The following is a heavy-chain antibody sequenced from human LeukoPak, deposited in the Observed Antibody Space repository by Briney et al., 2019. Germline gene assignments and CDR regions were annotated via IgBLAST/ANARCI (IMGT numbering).Heavy chain of an antibody. CDR3: ARDIYYYDSSGSQTLDY. CDR1: GFTFSNAW. D-gene: IGHD3-22*01. CDR2: IHTSGAT. Sequence: KPGGSLRLSCAASGFTFSNAWMSWVRQAPGKGLEWIGRIHTSGATNYNPSLKSRVTMSVDTSKNQFSLNLSSVTAADTALYYCARDIYYYDSSGSQTLDYWGQGTLVTVSS. J-gene: IGHJ4*02. V-gene: IGHV4-4*07.